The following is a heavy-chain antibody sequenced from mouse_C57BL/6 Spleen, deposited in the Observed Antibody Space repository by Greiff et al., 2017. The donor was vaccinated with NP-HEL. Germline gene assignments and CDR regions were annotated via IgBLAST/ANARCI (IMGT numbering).Heavy chain of an antibody. CDR2: IYPGDGDT. D-gene: IGHD1-1*02. CDR1: GYAFSSYW. V-gene: IGHV1-80*01. CDR3: ARWTMRSYYAMDY. Sequence: VKLVESGAELVKPGASVKISCKASGYAFSSYWMNWVKQRPGKGLEWIGQIYPGDGDTNYNGKFKGKATLTADKSSSTAYMQLSSLTSEDSAVYFCARWTMRSYYAMDYWGQGTSVTVSS. J-gene: IGHJ4*01.